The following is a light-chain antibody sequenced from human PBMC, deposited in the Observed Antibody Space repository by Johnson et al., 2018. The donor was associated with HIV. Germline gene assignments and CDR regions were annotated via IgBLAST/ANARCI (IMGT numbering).Light chain of an antibody. Sequence: QSALTQPPSVSAAPGQKVTISCSGSTSNIGNNYVSWYQQLPGTAPKLLIYDNNKRPSGIPDRFSGSKSGTSATLGITGLQAGDAADYYCGTWDSSLSANVFGTGTKVTVL. CDR2: DNN. CDR1: TSNIGNNY. J-gene: IGLJ1*01. V-gene: IGLV1-51*01. CDR3: GTWDSSLSANV.